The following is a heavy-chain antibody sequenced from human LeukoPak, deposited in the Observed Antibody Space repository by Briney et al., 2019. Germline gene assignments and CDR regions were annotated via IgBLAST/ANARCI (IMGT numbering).Heavy chain of an antibody. CDR1: GFTFSSYS. D-gene: IGHD6-25*01. CDR2: ISSSSSYI. V-gene: IGHV3-21*01. J-gene: IGHJ4*02. Sequence: GGSLRLSCAASGFTFSSYSMNWVRQAPGKGLEWVSSISSSSSYIYYADSVKGRFTISRDNAKNSLYLQMSSLRAEDTAVYYCARYSSGWPGYFDYWGQGTLVTVSS. CDR3: ARYSSGWPGYFDY.